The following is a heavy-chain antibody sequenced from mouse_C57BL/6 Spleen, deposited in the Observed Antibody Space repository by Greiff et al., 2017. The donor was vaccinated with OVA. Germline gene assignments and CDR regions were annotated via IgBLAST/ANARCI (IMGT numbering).Heavy chain of an antibody. CDR1: GYTFTSYG. Sequence: VKLMESGAELARPGASVKLSCKASGYTFTSYGISWVKQRTGQGLEWIGEIYPRSGNTYYNEKFKGKATLTADKSSSTAYMELRSLTSEDSAVYFCARLDSNYVFDYWGQGTTLTVSS. D-gene: IGHD2-5*01. CDR2: IYPRSGNT. J-gene: IGHJ2*01. V-gene: IGHV1-81*01. CDR3: ARLDSNYVFDY.